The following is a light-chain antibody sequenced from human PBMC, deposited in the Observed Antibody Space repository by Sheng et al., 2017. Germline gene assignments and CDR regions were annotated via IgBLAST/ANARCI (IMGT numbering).Light chain of an antibody. CDR2: AAS. V-gene: IGKV1-39*01. J-gene: IGKJ2*01. Sequence: DVRLTQSPSSLSASVGDRVTITCRASQRIDNYLNWYQQKPGKAPNLLIYAASNLQEGVPSRFGGSGSGTDFTLTITSLQPEDFATYYCQQSYNTPPYTFGQGT. CDR1: QRIDNY. CDR3: QQSYNTPPYT.